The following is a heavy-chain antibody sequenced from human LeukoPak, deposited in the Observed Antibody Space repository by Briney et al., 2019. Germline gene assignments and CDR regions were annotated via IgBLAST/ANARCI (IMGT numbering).Heavy chain of an antibody. CDR1: GFTFSSYS. CDR3: ARGDAYLDY. J-gene: IGHJ4*02. Sequence: GGSLRLSCAASGFTFSSYSMNWVRQAPGKGLEWVSSISSGSSDIYYADSVKGRFTISRDNAKNSLYLQMNSVGAEDTAVYYCARGDAYLDYWGQGTLVTVSS. D-gene: IGHD2-21*02. CDR2: ISSGSSDI. V-gene: IGHV3-21*01.